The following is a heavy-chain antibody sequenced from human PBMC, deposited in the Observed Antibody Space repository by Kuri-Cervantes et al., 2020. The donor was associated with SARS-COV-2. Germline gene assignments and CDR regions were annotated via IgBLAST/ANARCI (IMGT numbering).Heavy chain of an antibody. D-gene: IGHD3-10*01. CDR2: INPSGGST. V-gene: IGHV1-46*01. CDR1: GYTFTSYY. J-gene: IGHJ6*02. Sequence: ASVKVSCKASGYTFTSYYMHWVRQAPGQGLEWMGIINPSGGSTSYAQKFQGRVTMTRDTSTSTVYMELSSLRSEDTAVYYCAREEYYGSAFPYYYYYGMDVWGQGTTVTVSS. CDR3: AREEYYGSAFPYYYYYGMDV.